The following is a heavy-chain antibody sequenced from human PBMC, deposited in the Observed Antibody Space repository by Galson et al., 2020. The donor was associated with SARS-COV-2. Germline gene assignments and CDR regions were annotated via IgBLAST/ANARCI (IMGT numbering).Heavy chain of an antibody. D-gene: IGHD3-10*01. V-gene: IGHV4-34*01. CDR3: ARPQYYYGSGSYRFDAFDI. J-gene: IGHJ3*02. CDR1: GGSFSGYY. CDR2: INSSGST. Sequence: SETLSLTCAVYGGSFSGYYWSWIRQPPGKGLEWIGEINSSGSTNYNPSLKSRVTISVDTSKNQFSLKLTSVTPADTAVYYCARPQYYYGSGSYRFDAFDIWGQGTMVTVSS.